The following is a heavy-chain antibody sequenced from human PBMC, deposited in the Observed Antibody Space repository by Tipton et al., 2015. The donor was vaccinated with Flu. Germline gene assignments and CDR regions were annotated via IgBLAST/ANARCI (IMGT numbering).Heavy chain of an antibody. CDR1: GGSINTYY. CDR2: IYTDEST. J-gene: IGHJ4*02. Sequence: GLVKPSETLSLTCTVSGGSINTYYWSWIRQPAGKGLEWIGRIYTDESTNYNPSLKSRVTMSIDTSKNQFSLKLNSMTAADTAVYYCARRVPEVPANYFDYWGQGILVTVSS. CDR3: ARRVPEVPANYFDY. V-gene: IGHV4-4*07. D-gene: IGHD1-1*01.